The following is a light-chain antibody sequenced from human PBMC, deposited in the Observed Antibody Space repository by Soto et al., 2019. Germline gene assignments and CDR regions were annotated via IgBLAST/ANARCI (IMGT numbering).Light chain of an antibody. CDR3: NAFTTTHNYV. J-gene: IGLJ1*01. Sequence: QSVLTQPASVSGSPGQSITISCTGASSDVGGFDHVSWYQQHPGKVPRLLIYDVSRRPSGVSDRFAGSKSGNTASLTISGLQAEYEADYYCNAFTTTHNYVFGTETKLTVL. CDR1: SSDVGGFDH. CDR2: DVS. V-gene: IGLV2-14*03.